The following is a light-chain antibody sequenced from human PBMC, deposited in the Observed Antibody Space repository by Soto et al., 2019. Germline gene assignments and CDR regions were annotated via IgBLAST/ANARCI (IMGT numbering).Light chain of an antibody. CDR2: AAS. CDR3: QQANSFPLT. Sequence: DIQMTQSPSSMSASLGDRVTITCRASQGITYWLAWYQQRPGRAPKCLIYAASILESGVPSRFTGSGSGTNFTLTINVLQPADFATYFCQQANSFPLTFCQGTRLDLK. J-gene: IGKJ5*01. CDR1: QGITYW. V-gene: IGKV1-12*01.